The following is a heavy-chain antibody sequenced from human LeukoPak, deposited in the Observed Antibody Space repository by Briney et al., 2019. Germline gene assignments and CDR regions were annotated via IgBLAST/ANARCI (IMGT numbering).Heavy chain of an antibody. CDR2: ISYDGSDT. J-gene: IGHJ3*02. Sequence: PGRSLRLSCAASGFTFSSYGIHWVRQAPGKALEWVAFISYDGSDTYYRDSVKGRFTISRANPKNTLSLQMNSLRAEDTALYYCAKGVPRYEGGAWIDAFDIWGQGTVVTVSS. CDR3: AKGVPRYEGGAWIDAFDI. CDR1: GFTFSSYG. D-gene: IGHD2-21*01. V-gene: IGHV3-33*05.